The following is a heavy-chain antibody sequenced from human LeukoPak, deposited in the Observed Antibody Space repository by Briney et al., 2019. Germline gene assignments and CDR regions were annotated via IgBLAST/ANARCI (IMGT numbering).Heavy chain of an antibody. V-gene: IGHV1-46*01. CDR1: GYTFTSYY. CDR3: ARDRPGIAAAGRGWFDP. CDR2: INPSGGST. Sequence: ASVKVSCKASGYTFTSYYMHWVRQAPGQGLEWMGLINPSGGSTSYAQKFQGRVTMTRDTSTSTVYMELSSLRSEDTAVYYCARDRPGIAAAGRGWFDPWGQGTLVTVSS. D-gene: IGHD6-13*01. J-gene: IGHJ5*02.